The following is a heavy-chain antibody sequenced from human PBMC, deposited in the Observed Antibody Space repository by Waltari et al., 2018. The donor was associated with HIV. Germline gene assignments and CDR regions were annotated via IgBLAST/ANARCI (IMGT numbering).Heavy chain of an antibody. Sequence: EVQLVESGGGLVQPGGSLRLSCAASGFAFNNYWMSWVRQAPGKGLEWVANINQPGGVKYSVDSVKGRFTISRDNAKNSLFLQMTSLRAEDTAVYYCARDGYSDWDVDYWGQGTLVTVSS. V-gene: IGHV3-7*01. CDR1: GFAFNNYW. CDR2: INQPGGVK. J-gene: IGHJ4*02. D-gene: IGHD4-17*01. CDR3: ARDGYSDWDVDY.